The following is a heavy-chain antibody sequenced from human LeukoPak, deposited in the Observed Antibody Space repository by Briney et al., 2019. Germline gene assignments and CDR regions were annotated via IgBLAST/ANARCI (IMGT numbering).Heavy chain of an antibody. D-gene: IGHD2-21*02. CDR3: AREGPDCGGDCYSN. CDR1: GYTFTGYY. J-gene: IGHJ4*02. V-gene: IGHV1-2*02. Sequence: GASVKVSCKTSGYTFTGYYIHWVRQAPGQGLEWMGWINGNTGSTNYAQKFQDRVAMTRDTSISTAYMDLNRLRSDDTAVYFCAREGPDCGGDCYSNWSQGTLVTVSS. CDR2: INGNTGST.